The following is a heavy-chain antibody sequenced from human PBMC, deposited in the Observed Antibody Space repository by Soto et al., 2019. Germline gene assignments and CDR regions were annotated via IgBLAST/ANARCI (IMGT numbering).Heavy chain of an antibody. Sequence: QVQLVQSGAEVKKPGASVKVSCKASGYTFTSYGISWVRQAPGQGLEWMGWISAYNGNTNYAQKXQGRVTMTTDXXTXTXXMELRSLRSDDTAVYYCARDSKTPGYSSSWYDFQHWGQGTLVTVSS. J-gene: IGHJ1*01. D-gene: IGHD6-13*01. CDR3: ARDSKTPGYSSSWYDFQH. CDR2: ISAYNGNT. CDR1: GYTFTSYG. V-gene: IGHV1-18*01.